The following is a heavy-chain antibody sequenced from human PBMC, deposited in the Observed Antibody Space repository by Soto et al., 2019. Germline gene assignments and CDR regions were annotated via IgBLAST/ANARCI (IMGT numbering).Heavy chain of an antibody. CDR3: ASGGKWFDT. D-gene: IGHD3-16*01. V-gene: IGHV4-59*01. J-gene: IGHJ5*02. CDR2: MYYNGNI. Sequence: PSETLSLNCNVSGGSISNYYWTCVRQSPEKGLEWIGYMYYNGNINYNPSLKSRVTISIDKHKHQFSLTLKSVTAADTAVYYCASGGKWFDTWGQGVLVTVSS. CDR1: GGSISNYY.